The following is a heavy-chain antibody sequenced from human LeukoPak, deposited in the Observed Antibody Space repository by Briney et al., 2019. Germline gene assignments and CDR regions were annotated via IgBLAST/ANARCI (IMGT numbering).Heavy chain of an antibody. CDR1: GYRFTSYW. CDR3: ARTSIAARLPYNWFDP. J-gene: IGHJ5*02. D-gene: IGHD6-6*01. Sequence: GESLKISCKGSGYRFTSYWIGRVRQMPGKGREWMGIIYPGDSDTRYSPSFQGQVTISADKSISTAYLQWSSLKASDTAMYYCARTSIAARLPYNWFDPWGQGTLVTVSS. CDR2: IYPGDSDT. V-gene: IGHV5-51*01.